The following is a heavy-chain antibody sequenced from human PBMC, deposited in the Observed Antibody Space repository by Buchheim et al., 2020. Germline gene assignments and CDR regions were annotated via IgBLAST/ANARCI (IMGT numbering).Heavy chain of an antibody. J-gene: IGHJ4*02. V-gene: IGHV3-23*01. CDR2: ISGSGGST. CDR3: AKDPYPGIAVAGTTADY. Sequence: EVQLLESGGGLVQPGGSLRLSCAASGFTFSSYAMSWVRQAPGKGLEWVSAISGSGGSTYYADSVKGRFTISRDNSKNTLYLKMNSLRAEDTAVYYCAKDPYPGIAVAGTTADYWGQGTL. CDR1: GFTFSSYA. D-gene: IGHD6-19*01.